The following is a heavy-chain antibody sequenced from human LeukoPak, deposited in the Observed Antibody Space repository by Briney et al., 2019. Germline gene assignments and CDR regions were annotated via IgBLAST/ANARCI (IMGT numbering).Heavy chain of an antibody. J-gene: IGHJ4*02. V-gene: IGHV3-30*04. CDR3: ATYRQVLLPFES. CDR2: ISLDGSNK. Sequence: PGGSLRLSCAASGFTFSSYAMHWVRQAPGKGLEWVAVISLDGSNKYYADSVKGRFTISRDNSKSTLSLQMNSLRVEDTAIYYCATYRQVLLPFESWGQGTLVTVSS. CDR1: GFTFSSYA. D-gene: IGHD5-18*01.